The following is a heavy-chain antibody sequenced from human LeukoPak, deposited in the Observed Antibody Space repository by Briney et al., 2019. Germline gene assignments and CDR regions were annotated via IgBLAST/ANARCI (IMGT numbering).Heavy chain of an antibody. CDR2: IYTSGST. CDR1: GGSISSGSYY. D-gene: IGHD2-15*01. V-gene: IGHV4-61*02. Sequence: PSQTLSLTCTVSGGSISSGSYYWSWIRQPAGKGLEWIGRIYTSGSTNYNPSPNSRVTISVDTSKNQCALKLSSVTAADTAVYYCARGPGRLGYCSGGSCQGYWFDPWGQGTLVTVSS. CDR3: ARGPGRLGYCSGGSCQGYWFDP. J-gene: IGHJ5*02.